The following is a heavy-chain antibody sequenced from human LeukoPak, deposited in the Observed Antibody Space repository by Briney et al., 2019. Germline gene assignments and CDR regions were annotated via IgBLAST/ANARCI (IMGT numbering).Heavy chain of an antibody. Sequence: PSETLSLTCTVSGGSISNYYWSWIRQPPGKGLKWIGYIYYSGSTNYNPSLKSRVTISVDTSKNQFSLKLSSVTAADTAVYYCVRVGGYNSPPILWGQGSLVTVSS. J-gene: IGHJ4*02. D-gene: IGHD5-24*01. CDR1: GGSISNYY. V-gene: IGHV4-59*01. CDR3: VRVGGYNSPPIL. CDR2: IYYSGST.